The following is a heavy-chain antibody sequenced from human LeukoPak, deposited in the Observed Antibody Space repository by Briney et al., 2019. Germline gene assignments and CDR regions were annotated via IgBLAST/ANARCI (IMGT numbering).Heavy chain of an antibody. V-gene: IGHV1-46*01. CDR1: GYTFTSYY. J-gene: IGHJ4*02. CDR3: ARLPSTMIVVND. Sequence: ASVKVSCKASGYTFTSYYMHWVRQAPGQGLEWMGLINPSGGSTTYAQKFQGRVTMTRDTSTSTVYMELSSLRSEDTAVYYCARLPSTMIVVNDWGQGTLVAVSS. CDR2: INPSGGST. D-gene: IGHD3-22*01.